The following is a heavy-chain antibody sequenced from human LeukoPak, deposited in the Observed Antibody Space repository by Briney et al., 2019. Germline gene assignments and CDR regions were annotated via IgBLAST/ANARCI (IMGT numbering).Heavy chain of an antibody. V-gene: IGHV4-61*01. Sequence: SETLSLTCTVSGGSVSSGSYYWSWIRQPPGKGLEWIGYIYYSGSTNYNPSLKSRVTISLDTSKNQFSLKLSSVTAADTAVYYCARDGATGAFDIWGQGTMVTVSS. D-gene: IGHD5-12*01. CDR1: GGSVSSGSYY. CDR3: ARDGATGAFDI. J-gene: IGHJ3*02. CDR2: IYYSGST.